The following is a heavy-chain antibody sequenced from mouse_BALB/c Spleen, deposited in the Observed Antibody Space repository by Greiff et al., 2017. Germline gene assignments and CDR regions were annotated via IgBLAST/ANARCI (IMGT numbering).Heavy chain of an antibody. CDR2: ISYDGSN. CDR3: SIITTWYFDV. CDR1: GYSITSGYY. Sequence: EVQLQESGPGLVKPSQSLSLTCSVTGYSITSGYYWNWIRQFPGNKLEWMGYISYDGSNNYNPSLKNRISITRDTSKNQFFLKLNSVTTEDTATYYCSIITTWYFDVWGAGTTVTVSS. V-gene: IGHV3-6*02. J-gene: IGHJ1*01. D-gene: IGHD1-1*01.